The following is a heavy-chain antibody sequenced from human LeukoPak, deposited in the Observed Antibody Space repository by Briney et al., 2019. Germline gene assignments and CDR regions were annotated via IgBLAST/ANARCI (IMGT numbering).Heavy chain of an antibody. V-gene: IGHV3-53*01. CDR2: IYSGGST. D-gene: IGHD1-26*01. CDR1: GFTVSSNY. Sequence: GGSLRLSCAASGFTVSSNYMSWVRQAPGKGLEWVSVIYSGGSTYYADSVKGRFTISRDNSKSTLYLQMNSLRAEDTAVYYCARVSGATRDDYYYYMDVWGKGTTVTVSS. J-gene: IGHJ6*03. CDR3: ARVSGATRDDYYYYMDV.